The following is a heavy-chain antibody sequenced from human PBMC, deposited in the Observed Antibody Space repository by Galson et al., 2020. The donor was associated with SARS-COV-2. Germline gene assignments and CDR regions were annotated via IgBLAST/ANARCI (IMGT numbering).Heavy chain of an antibody. CDR1: GFNFSSYW. J-gene: IGHJ3*02. CDR2: IKQDGSEK. D-gene: IGHD3-10*01. Sequence: GESLKISCAASGFNFSSYWMSWVRQAPGKGLEWVANIKQDGSEKYYVDSVKGRFTISRDNAKNSLYLQMNSLRAEDTAVYYCAREGYYYGSGSSPYDAFDIWGQGTMVTVSS. V-gene: IGHV3-7*01. CDR3: AREGYYYGSGSSPYDAFDI.